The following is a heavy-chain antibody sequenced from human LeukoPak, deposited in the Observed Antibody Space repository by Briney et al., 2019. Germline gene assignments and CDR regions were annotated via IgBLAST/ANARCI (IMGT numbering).Heavy chain of an antibody. V-gene: IGHV3-49*04. CDR1: GFTFGDYA. CDR3: TRTYYYGSGSKYFDY. J-gene: IGHJ4*02. CDR2: IRSKAYGGTT. D-gene: IGHD3-10*01. Sequence: GGSLRLSCTASGFTFGDYAMSWVRQAPGKGLEWVGFIRSKAYGGTTEYAASVKGRFTISRDDSKSIAYLQMNSLKTEDTAVYYCTRTYYYGSGSKYFDYWGQGTLVTVSS.